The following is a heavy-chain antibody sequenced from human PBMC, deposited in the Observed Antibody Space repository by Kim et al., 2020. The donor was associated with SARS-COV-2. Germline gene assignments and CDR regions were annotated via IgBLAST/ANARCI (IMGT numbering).Heavy chain of an antibody. J-gene: IGHJ4*02. Sequence: GGSLRLSCAASGFTFNTYGMHWVRQAPGKGLEWVAVISYDGSHKYYVDSVKGRFTISRDNSKNTLYLQMNSLRIEDTAVYYCARSFRGSYFGYDYCGQGSLVTASS. CDR3: ARSFRGSYFGYDY. CDR2: ISYDGSHK. CDR1: GFTFNTYG. V-gene: IGHV3-30*03. D-gene: IGHD1-26*01.